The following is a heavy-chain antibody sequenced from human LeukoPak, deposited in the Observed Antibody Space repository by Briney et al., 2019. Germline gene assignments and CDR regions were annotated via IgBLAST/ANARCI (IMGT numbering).Heavy chain of an antibody. J-gene: IGHJ4*02. D-gene: IGHD3-16*01. CDR2: IYHSGST. CDR1: GYSISSGYY. CDR3: ARHRVWKGYYFDY. V-gene: IGHV4-38-2*01. Sequence: PSETLSLTCAVSGYSISSGYYWGWIRQPPGKGQEWIGSIYHSGSTYYNPSLKSRVTISVDTSKNQFSLKLSSVTAADTAVYYCARHRVWKGYYFDYWGQGTLVTVSS.